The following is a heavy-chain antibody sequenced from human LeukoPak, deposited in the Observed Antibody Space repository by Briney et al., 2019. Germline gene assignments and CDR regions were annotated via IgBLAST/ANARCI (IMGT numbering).Heavy chain of an antibody. J-gene: IGHJ4*02. V-gene: IGHV4-59*01. D-gene: IGHD3-3*01. Sequence: SQTPSLTCTVSGGSISSYYWSWIRQPPGKRLEWIGHIYYSGSTNYNPSLKSRVTISVDTSKNQFSLKLSSVTAADTAVYYCASRSSIWSGYQDTLYYFDSWGQGTLVTVSS. CDR2: IYYSGST. CDR3: ASRSSIWSGYQDTLYYFDS. CDR1: GGSISSYY.